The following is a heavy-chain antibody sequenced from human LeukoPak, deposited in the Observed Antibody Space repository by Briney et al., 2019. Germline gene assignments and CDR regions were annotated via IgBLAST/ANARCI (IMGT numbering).Heavy chain of an antibody. V-gene: IGHV3-7*03. Sequence: PGGSLRLSCAASGFTFSNCWMSWVRQAPGKGLEWVANIKQDESEKYYVDSVKGRFTISRDNAKNSLYLQINSLRAEDTAVYYCARGNDYGDHVGIYFDYWGQGTLVTVSS. CDR1: GFTFSNCW. D-gene: IGHD4-17*01. CDR2: IKQDESEK. J-gene: IGHJ4*02. CDR3: ARGNDYGDHVGIYFDY.